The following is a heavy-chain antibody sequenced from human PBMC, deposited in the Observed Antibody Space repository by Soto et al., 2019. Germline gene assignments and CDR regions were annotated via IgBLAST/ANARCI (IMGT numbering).Heavy chain of an antibody. V-gene: IGHV5-51*01. CDR3: AKDNTVRIAASPGGFDP. J-gene: IGHJ5*02. D-gene: IGHD6-6*01. CDR2: IYPSDSRT. Sequence: GESLKISCESSGYTFANYWIGWVRQVPGKGLEWVAIIYPSDSRTIYSPSFQGQVTISADKSISTADLQWTSLKASDTALYYCAKDNTVRIAASPGGFDPWGQGTLVTVSS. CDR1: GYTFANYW.